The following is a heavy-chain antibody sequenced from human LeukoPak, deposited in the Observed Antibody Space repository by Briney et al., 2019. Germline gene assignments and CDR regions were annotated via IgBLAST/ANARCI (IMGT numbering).Heavy chain of an antibody. CDR3: ARAQAIAAAGPDFDY. D-gene: IGHD6-13*01. J-gene: IGHJ4*02. V-gene: IGHV1-8*01. CDR1: GYTFTSYD. CDR2: LNPNSGNT. Sequence: GASVKVSCKASGYTFTSYDINWVRPATGQGLEWMGWLNPNSGNTGYPQNFQGRVTMTRNTSITTAYMELSSLRSEDTAVYYCARAQAIAAAGPDFDYWGQGTLVTVSS.